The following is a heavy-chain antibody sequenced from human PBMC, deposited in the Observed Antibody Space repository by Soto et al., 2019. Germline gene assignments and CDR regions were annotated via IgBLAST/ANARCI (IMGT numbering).Heavy chain of an antibody. Sequence: ASVKVSCKASGYTFTSYDINWARHATGQGLEWMGWMNPNSGNTGYAQKFQGRVTMTRNTSISTAYMELSSLRSEDTAVYYCAREGFCSSTSCYAGNNWFDPWGQGTLVTVSS. CDR2: MNPNSGNT. CDR1: GYTFTSYD. CDR3: AREGFCSSTSCYAGNNWFDP. D-gene: IGHD2-2*01. V-gene: IGHV1-8*01. J-gene: IGHJ5*02.